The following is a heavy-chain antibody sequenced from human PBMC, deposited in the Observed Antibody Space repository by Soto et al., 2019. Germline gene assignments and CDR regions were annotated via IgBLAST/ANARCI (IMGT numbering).Heavy chain of an antibody. J-gene: IGHJ4*02. D-gene: IGHD3-22*01. V-gene: IGHV4-30-2*01. CDR3: ARDSRNGYYLEY. CDR2: IYHSGGA. CDR1: GGSISGYY. Sequence: PSETLSLTCTVSGGSISGYYSSWIRQPPGKGLEWIGNIYHSGGADYNPSLKSRVTITVDSSNNQFSLNLRSVTAADTAVYYCARDSRNGYYLEYWGQGTLVTVSS.